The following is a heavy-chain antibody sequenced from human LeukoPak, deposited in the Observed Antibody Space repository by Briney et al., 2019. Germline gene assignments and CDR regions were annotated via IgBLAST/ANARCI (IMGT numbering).Heavy chain of an antibody. Sequence: GASVKVSCKASGYTFTSYGISWVRQAPGQGLERMGWISAYNGNTNYAQKLQGRVTMTTDTSTSTAYMELRSLRSDDTAVYYCARVIAVPRGRLYLLLKKADWYFDLWGRGTLVTVSS. J-gene: IGHJ2*01. D-gene: IGHD6-19*01. CDR3: ARVIAVPRGRLYLLLKKADWYFDL. CDR1: GYTFTSYG. V-gene: IGHV1-18*01. CDR2: ISAYNGNT.